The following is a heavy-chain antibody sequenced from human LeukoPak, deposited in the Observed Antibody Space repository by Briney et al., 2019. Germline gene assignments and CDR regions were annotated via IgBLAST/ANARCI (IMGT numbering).Heavy chain of an antibody. V-gene: IGHV4-61*01. J-gene: IGHJ5*02. Sequence: SETLSLTCTVSGYSISSGYYWGWIRQPPGKGLEWIGYIYYSGSTNYNPSLKSRVTISVDTSKNQFSLKLSSVTAADTAVYYCARDVRYSYGLVWFDPWGQGTLVTVSS. CDR3: ARDVRYSYGLVWFDP. CDR1: GYSISSGYY. D-gene: IGHD5-18*01. CDR2: IYYSGST.